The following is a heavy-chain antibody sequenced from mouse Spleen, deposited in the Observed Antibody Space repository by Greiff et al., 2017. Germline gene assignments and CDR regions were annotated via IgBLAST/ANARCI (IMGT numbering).Heavy chain of an antibody. V-gene: IGHV5-9*04. Sequence: DVHLVESGGGLVTPGGSLKLSCAASGFPFSSYTMSWVRQTPAKRLAWVATLSSGGGNTYYPDSVKGRFTISRDNARNTLYLQRSSLRSEDTAMYYCARPIYYGKAAMDYWGQGTSVTVSS. CDR3: ARPIYYGKAAMDY. D-gene: IGHD2-1*01. CDR2: LSSGGGNT. CDR1: GFPFSSYT. J-gene: IGHJ4*01.